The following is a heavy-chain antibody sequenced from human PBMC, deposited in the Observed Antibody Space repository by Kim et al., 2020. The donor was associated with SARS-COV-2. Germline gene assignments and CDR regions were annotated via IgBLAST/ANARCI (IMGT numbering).Heavy chain of an antibody. J-gene: IGHJ6*02. CDR2: IYHSGST. CDR3: ARARVATKYYYYGMDV. CDR1: GGSISSGGYS. D-gene: IGHD5-12*01. Sequence: SETLSLTCAVSGGSISSGGYSWSWIRQPPGKGLEWIGYIYHSGSTYYNPSLKSRVTISVDRSKNQFSLKLSSVTAADTDVYYCARARVATKYYYYGMDVWGQGTTVTVSS. V-gene: IGHV4-30-2*01.